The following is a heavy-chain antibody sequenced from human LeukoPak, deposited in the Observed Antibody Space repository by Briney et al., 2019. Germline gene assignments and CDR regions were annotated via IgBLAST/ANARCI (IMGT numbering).Heavy chain of an antibody. CDR1: GGTFSSYA. J-gene: IGHJ6*03. D-gene: IGHD6-6*01. CDR2: IIPIFGTA. CDR3: ARANSSSGRRGYYYYMDV. V-gene: IGHV1-69*05. Sequence: SVKVSRKASGGTFSSYAISWVRQAPGQGLEWMGGIIPIFGTANYAQKFQGRVTITTDESTSTAYMELSSLRSEDTAVYYCARANSSSGRRGYYYYMDVWGKGTTVTVSS.